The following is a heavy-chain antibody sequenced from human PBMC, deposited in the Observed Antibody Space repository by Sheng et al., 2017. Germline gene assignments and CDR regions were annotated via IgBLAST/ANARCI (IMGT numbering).Heavy chain of an antibody. Sequence: QVQLVQSGAEVKKPGASVKVSCKASGYTFTSYAMHWVRQAPGQRLEWMGWINAGNGNTKYSQKFQGRVTITRDTSASTAYMELSSLRSEDTAVYYCARDGDYDSSGTREDLDYWGQGTLVTVSS. J-gene: IGHJ4*02. CDR1: GYTFTSYA. CDR3: ARDGDYDSSGTREDLDY. V-gene: IGHV1-3*01. D-gene: IGHD3-22*01. CDR2: INAGNGNT.